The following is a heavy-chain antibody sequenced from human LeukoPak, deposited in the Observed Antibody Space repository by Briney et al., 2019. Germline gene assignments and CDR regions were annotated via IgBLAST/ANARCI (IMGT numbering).Heavy chain of an antibody. V-gene: IGHV3-21*01. CDR3: ARVWFGELLVD. D-gene: IGHD3-10*01. CDR2: ISSSSSYL. CDR1: AFTFSSYS. Sequence: PGGSLRLSWAASAFTFSSYSMNWVRQAPGEGLEWVSSISSSSSYLYYADSVKGRFTISRDNAKNSLYLQMNSLRAEDTAVYYCARVWFGELLVDWGRGTLVTVSS. J-gene: IGHJ4*02.